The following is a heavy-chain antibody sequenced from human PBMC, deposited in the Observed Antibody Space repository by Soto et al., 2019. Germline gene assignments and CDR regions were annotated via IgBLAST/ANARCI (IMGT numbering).Heavy chain of an antibody. CDR3: ARGGHVVVVTAALDY. J-gene: IGHJ4*02. D-gene: IGHD2-21*02. V-gene: IGHV1-46*01. CDR1: GDTFTDYY. Sequence: QVQLMQSGAEVKKPGASVKVSCKASGDTFTDYYIHCVRQAPGQGLEWMGTVNPSGGHTTYAQHFMGRVTMTRDTSTSPHYMELTRLRSEDTAVYYCARGGHVVVVTAALDYCGQGTLVTVSS. CDR2: VNPSGGHT.